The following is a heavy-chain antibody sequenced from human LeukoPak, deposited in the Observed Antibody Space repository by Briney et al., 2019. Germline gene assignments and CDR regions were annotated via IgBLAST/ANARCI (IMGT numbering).Heavy chain of an antibody. CDR1: GFTFGDYA. Sequence: PGGSLRLSCTASGFTFGDYAMSWVRQAPGKGLEWVAVISYDGSNKYYADSVKGRFTISRDNSKNTLYLQMNSLRAEDTAVYYCARARMVRRAEYFQHWGQGTLVTVSS. CDR3: ARARMVRRAEYFQH. D-gene: IGHD3-10*01. J-gene: IGHJ1*01. CDR2: ISYDGSNK. V-gene: IGHV3-30*04.